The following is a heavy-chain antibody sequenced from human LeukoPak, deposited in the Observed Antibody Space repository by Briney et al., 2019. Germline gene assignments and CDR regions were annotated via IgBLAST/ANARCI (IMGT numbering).Heavy chain of an antibody. J-gene: IGHJ4*02. V-gene: IGHV1-18*01. D-gene: IGHD6-19*01. CDR3: ARTNSSGWNFDY. CDR1: GYTFTSYG. CDR2: ISAYNGNT. Sequence: ASVKVSCKASGYTFTSYGISWVRQAPGQGLEWMGWISAYNGNTNYAQKLQGRVTMTTDTSTSTAYLELRSLRSDDTAVYYCARTNSSGWNFDYWGQGTLVTVSS.